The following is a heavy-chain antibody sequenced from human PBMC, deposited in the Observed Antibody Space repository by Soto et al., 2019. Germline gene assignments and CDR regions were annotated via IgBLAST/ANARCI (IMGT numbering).Heavy chain of an antibody. V-gene: IGHV3-9*02. CDR3: AKDMKWGGMTTIHYFDS. Sequence: EMQLVESGGGLVQPGRSLRLSCVGSGFIADDYAMHWVRQPPGKGLEWVSGISSNSETTIYADSVKGRFTISRDNAKNSLFLQMNSLRPEDTALYYCAKDMKWGGMTTIHYFDSWGQGTLVTVSS. CDR2: ISSNSETT. J-gene: IGHJ4*02. D-gene: IGHD4-17*01. CDR1: GFIADDYA.